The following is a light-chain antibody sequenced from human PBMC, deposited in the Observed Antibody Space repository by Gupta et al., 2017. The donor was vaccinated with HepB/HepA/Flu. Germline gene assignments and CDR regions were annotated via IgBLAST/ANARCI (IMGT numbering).Light chain of an antibody. CDR2: AAS. J-gene: IGKJ5*01. V-gene: IGKV1-39*01. Sequence: QMTEPPSSLSASVGDRVTITCRASQSISSYLNWYQQKPGKAPKLLIYAASSLQSGVPSRYSGSGSWTDFSLTNSSQQPRDFATYYCQQSYSTPLGFGQGTRLEIK. CDR3: QQSYSTPLG. CDR1: QSISSY.